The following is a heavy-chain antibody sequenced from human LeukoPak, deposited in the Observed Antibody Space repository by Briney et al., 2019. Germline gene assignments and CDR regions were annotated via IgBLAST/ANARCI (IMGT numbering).Heavy chain of an antibody. CDR1: GGSISSYY. Sequence: PSETLSLTCTVSGGSISSYYWSWIRQPAGKGLEWIGSIYYSGSTYYNPSLKSRVTISVDTSKNQFSLKLSSVTAADTAVYYCADSYSSGWYYFDYWGQGTLVTVSS. D-gene: IGHD6-19*01. CDR3: ADSYSSGWYYFDY. V-gene: IGHV4-59*05. CDR2: IYYSGST. J-gene: IGHJ4*02.